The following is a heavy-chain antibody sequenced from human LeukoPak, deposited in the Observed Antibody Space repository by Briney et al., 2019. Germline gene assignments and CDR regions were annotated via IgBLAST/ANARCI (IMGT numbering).Heavy chain of an antibody. D-gene: IGHD5-24*01. CDR2: ISSSSSYI. Sequence: GGSLRLSCAASGFTFSSYSMNWVRQAPGKGLEWVSSISSSSSYIYYADSVKGRFTISRDNAKNPLYLQMNSLRAEDTAVYYCAREPWAGDGYNYPDYWGQGTLVTVSS. J-gene: IGHJ4*02. CDR1: GFTFSSYS. V-gene: IGHV3-21*01. CDR3: AREPWAGDGYNYPDY.